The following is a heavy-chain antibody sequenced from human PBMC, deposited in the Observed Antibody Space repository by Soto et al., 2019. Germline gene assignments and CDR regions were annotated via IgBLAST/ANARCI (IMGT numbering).Heavy chain of an antibody. CDR1: GGTFSSYA. V-gene: IGHV1-69*12. Sequence: QVQLVQSGAEVKKPGSSVKVSCKASGGTFSSYAISWVRQAPGQGLEWMGGIIPIFGTADYAQKFQGRVTISADEATSTAYMELSSLRSEDSAVYYCACTVSNYYYYGMDVWGQGTTVTVSS. D-gene: IGHD2-8*01. CDR2: IIPIFGTA. CDR3: ACTVSNYYYYGMDV. J-gene: IGHJ6*02.